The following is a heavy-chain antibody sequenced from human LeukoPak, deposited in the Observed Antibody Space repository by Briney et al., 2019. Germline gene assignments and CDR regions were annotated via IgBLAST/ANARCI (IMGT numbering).Heavy chain of an antibody. D-gene: IGHD3-22*01. CDR3: ARETDYYDSSGPFEY. V-gene: IGHV1-18*04. Sequence: ASVKVSCKASGYTFTGYYMHWVRQAPGQGLEWMGWISAYNGNTNYAQKLQGRVTMTTDTSTSTAYMELRSLRSDDTAVYYCARETDYYDSSGPFEYWGQGTLVTVSS. CDR2: ISAYNGNT. J-gene: IGHJ4*02. CDR1: GYTFTGYY.